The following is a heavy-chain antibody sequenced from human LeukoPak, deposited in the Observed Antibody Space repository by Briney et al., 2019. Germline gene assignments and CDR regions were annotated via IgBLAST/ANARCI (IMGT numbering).Heavy chain of an antibody. V-gene: IGHV1-18*01. CDR2: ISAYNGNT. CDR1: GYTFTSYG. D-gene: IGHD2-2*01. J-gene: IGHJ6*02. Sequence: GASVKVSCKASGYTFTSYGISWVRQAPGQGLEWMGWISAYNGNTNYAQKLQGRDTMTTDTSTSTAYMELRSLRSDDTAVYYCARDHVVVPAAMPRPYYYGMDVWGQGTTVTVSS. CDR3: ARDHVVVPAAMPRPYYYGMDV.